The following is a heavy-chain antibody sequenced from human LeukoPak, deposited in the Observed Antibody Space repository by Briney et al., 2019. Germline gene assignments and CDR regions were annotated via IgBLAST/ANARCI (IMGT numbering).Heavy chain of an antibody. D-gene: IGHD6-6*01. CDR3: ARASYSSSSADY. CDR2: IYYSGST. J-gene: IGHJ4*02. Sequence: SETLSLTCTVSGGSFSRSLYYWSWIRQPPGKGLEWIGYIYYSGSTNYNPSLKSRVTISVDTSKSQFSLKLSSVTAADTAVYYCARASYSSSSADYWGQGTLVTVSS. V-gene: IGHV4-61*01. CDR1: GGSFSRSLYY.